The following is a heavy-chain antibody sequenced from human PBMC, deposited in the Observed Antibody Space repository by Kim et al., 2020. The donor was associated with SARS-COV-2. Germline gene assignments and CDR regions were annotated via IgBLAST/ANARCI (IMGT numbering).Heavy chain of an antibody. CDR2: IYSGGST. J-gene: IGHJ4*02. CDR3: AVAPSGLTAY. D-gene: IGHD2-21*02. Sequence: GGSLRLSCAASGFTVNSNYMSWVRQAPGKGLEWVSVIYSGGSTYYTDSVKGRFTISRDRSKNTLYLQMNSLRTEDTAVYYCAVAPSGLTAYWGQGTLVTVSS. CDR1: GFTVNSNY. V-gene: IGHV3-53*01.